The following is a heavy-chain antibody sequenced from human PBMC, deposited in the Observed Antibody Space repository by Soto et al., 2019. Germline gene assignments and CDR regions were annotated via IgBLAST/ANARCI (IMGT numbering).Heavy chain of an antibody. CDR1: GFTFSSYA. Sequence: GGSLRLSCAASGFTFSSYAMSWVRRAPGKGLEWVSAISGSGGSTYYADSVKGRFTISRDNSKNTLYLQMNSLRAEDTAVYYCAAVDTAMAAYYYYGMDVWGQGTTVTVSS. V-gene: IGHV3-23*01. CDR2: ISGSGGST. J-gene: IGHJ6*02. CDR3: AAVDTAMAAYYYYGMDV. D-gene: IGHD5-18*01.